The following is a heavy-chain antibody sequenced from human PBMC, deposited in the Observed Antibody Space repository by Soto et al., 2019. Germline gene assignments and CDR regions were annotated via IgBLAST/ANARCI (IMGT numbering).Heavy chain of an antibody. CDR2: IYSGGGT. J-gene: IGHJ3*02. CDR1: GFSVTNNY. D-gene: IGHD2-2*01. CDR3: ARDMACSSSSCQGDNFAI. V-gene: IGHV3-53*01. Sequence: QLVASGGGLIQPGESLTLSCEASGFSVTNNYMYWVRQAPGKGLEWVSLIYSGGGTNYADFVDGRFIISSDNSKSTLHLQMDKLRAEDTAIYYCARDMACSSSSCQGDNFAIWGRGTLVTVSP.